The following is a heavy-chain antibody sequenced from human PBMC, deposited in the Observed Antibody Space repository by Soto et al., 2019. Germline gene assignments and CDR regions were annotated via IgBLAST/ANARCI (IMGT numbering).Heavy chain of an antibody. CDR2: INHSGST. CDR3: ARARYYYGSGRHSYYYYYYYMDV. V-gene: IGHV4-34*01. CDR1: GGSFSGYY. D-gene: IGHD3-10*01. Sequence: SETLSLTCAVYGGSFSGYYWSWIRQPPGKGLEWIGEINHSGSTNYNPSLKSRVTISVDTSKNQFSLKLSSVTAADTAVYYCARARYYYGSGRHSYYYYYYYMDVWGKGTTVTV. J-gene: IGHJ6*03.